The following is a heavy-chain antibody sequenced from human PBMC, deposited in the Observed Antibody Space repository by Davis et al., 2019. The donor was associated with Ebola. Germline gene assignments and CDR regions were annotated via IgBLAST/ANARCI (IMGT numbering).Heavy chain of an antibody. Sequence: GESLKISCAASGFTFSSYSMNWVRQAPGKGLEWVSSISSSSSYIYYADSVKGRFTISRDNAKNSLYLQMNSLRAEDTAVYYCARATLLWFGELLYSDYYYYGLDVWGQGTTVTVSS. CDR1: GFTFSSYS. CDR2: ISSSSSYI. J-gene: IGHJ6*02. CDR3: ARATLLWFGELLYSDYYYYGLDV. V-gene: IGHV3-21*01. D-gene: IGHD3-10*01.